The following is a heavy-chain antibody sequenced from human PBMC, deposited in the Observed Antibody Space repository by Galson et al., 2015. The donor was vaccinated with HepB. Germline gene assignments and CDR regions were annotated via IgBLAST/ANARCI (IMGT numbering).Heavy chain of an antibody. D-gene: IGHD3-22*01. J-gene: IGHJ5*02. CDR1: GFVFSASD. Sequence: SLRLSCAASGFVFSASDMHWVRQAPGKGMEWLGRIRSKAHNYATVYDVSLRGRFTISRDDSKNTANLQMKSLKTEDTAIYYCITNESDYYESGGYYPTWGQGTLVTVSS. CDR2: IRSKAHNYAT. V-gene: IGHV3-73*01. CDR3: ITNESDYYESGGYYPT.